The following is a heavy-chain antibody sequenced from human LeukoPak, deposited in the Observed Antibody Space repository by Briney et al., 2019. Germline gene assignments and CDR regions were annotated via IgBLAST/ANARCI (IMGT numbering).Heavy chain of an antibody. J-gene: IGHJ6*02. CDR1: GFTFSSYS. CDR3: ARDLSEYYYYGMDV. CDR2: ISSSSSYI. Sequence: GGPLRLSCAASGFTFSSYSMNWVRQAPGKGLEWVSSISSSSSYIYYADSVKGRFTISRDNAKNSLYLQMNSLRAEDTAVYYCARDLSEYYYYGMDVWGQGTTVTVSS. D-gene: IGHD2/OR15-2a*01. V-gene: IGHV3-21*01.